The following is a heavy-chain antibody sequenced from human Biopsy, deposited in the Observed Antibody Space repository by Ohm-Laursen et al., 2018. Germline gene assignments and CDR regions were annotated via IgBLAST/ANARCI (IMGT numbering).Heavy chain of an antibody. CDR3: ARGRRHCSGTCSRWYFDL. Sequence: APVKGSLQPSGYTLTAFSVHLLRQTPWQGVWWVGLINPKRGDTDYPQNFQGRVSMTRGTSISTAYMDLSRLRSDDTAVYYCARGRRHCSGTCSRWYFDLWGRGTLVTVSS. J-gene: IGHJ2*01. CDR2: INPKRGDT. D-gene: IGHD2-2*01. V-gene: IGHV1-2*02. CDR1: GYTLTAFS.